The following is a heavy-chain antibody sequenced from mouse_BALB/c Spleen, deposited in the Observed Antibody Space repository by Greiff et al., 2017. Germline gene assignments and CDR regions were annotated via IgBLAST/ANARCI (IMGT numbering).Heavy chain of an antibody. CDR3: TRDSYYGYDGAWFAY. V-gene: IGHV5-6-4*01. D-gene: IGHD2-9*01. J-gene: IGHJ3*01. CDR2: ISSGGSYT. Sequence: EVMLVESGGGLVKPGGSLKLSCAASGFTFSSYTMSWVRQTPEKRLEWVATISSGGSYTYYPDSVKGRFTISRDNAKNTLYLQMSSLKSEDTAMFYCTRDSYYGYDGAWFAYWGQGTLVTVSA. CDR1: GFTFSSYT.